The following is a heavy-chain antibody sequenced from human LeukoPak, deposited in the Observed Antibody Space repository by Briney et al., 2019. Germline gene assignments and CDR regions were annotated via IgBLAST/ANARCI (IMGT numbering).Heavy chain of an antibody. CDR2: TYYRSKWYN. CDR3: AREGRGDVDFDY. D-gene: IGHD3-10*02. Sequence: SQTLSLTCAVSGDSVTSNSAAWNWLRQSPSRGLEWLGRTYYRSKWYNNYAVSVKSRITINPDTSKNQFSLQLKSVTPEDTAVYYCAREGRGDVDFDYWGQGTLVTVSS. CDR1: GDSVTSNSAA. V-gene: IGHV6-1*01. J-gene: IGHJ4*02.